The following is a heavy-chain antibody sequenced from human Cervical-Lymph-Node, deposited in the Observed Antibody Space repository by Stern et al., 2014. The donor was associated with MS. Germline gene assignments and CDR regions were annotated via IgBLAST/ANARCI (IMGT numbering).Heavy chain of an antibody. J-gene: IGHJ4*02. CDR2: TNPLFGTT. Sequence: VQLVESGAEVKKPGSSVTVSFKASGGTFSNYAITWFRQAPGRGLEWMGDTNPLFGTTNYAQKFQGRVTMTAHESTATAYMELSGLRSEDTAVYYCAGDRHSSGFDHWGQGTLVTVSS. D-gene: IGHD3-22*01. CDR1: GGTFSNYA. CDR3: AGDRHSSGFDH. V-gene: IGHV1-69*01.